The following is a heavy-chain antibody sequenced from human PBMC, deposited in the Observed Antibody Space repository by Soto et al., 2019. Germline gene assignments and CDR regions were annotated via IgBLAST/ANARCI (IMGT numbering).Heavy chain of an antibody. D-gene: IGHD2-15*01. CDR2: TRNKANSYTT. CDR1: GITLSDQY. J-gene: IGHJ4*02. CDR3: ARDWSHCSGGNCYSRFDY. V-gene: IGHV3-72*01. Sequence: EVQLVESGGGLVQPGGSLRLSCAGSGITLSDQYMDWVRQAPRKGLEWIGRTRNKANSYTTEYAPSVKGRFTISRDDSKNSLYLQMNSLTTEDTAMYYCARDWSHCSGGNCYSRFDYWGQGTLVTVFS.